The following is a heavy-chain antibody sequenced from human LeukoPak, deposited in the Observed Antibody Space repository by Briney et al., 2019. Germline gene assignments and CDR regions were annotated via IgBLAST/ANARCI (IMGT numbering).Heavy chain of an antibody. CDR1: GFTFSSYA. J-gene: IGHJ4*02. Sequence: GGSLRLSCAASGFTFSSYAMSWVRQAPGKGLEWVSAISGSGGSTYYAGSVKGRFTISRDNSKNTLYLQMNSLRAEDTAVYYCAKDRVATIGYFDYWGQGTLVTVSS. CDR2: ISGSGGST. V-gene: IGHV3-23*01. CDR3: AKDRVATIGYFDY. D-gene: IGHD5-12*01.